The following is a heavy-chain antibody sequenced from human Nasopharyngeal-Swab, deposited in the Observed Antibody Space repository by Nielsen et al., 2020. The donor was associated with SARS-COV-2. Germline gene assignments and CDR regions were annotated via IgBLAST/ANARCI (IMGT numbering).Heavy chain of an antibody. D-gene: IGHD1-26*01. CDR1: GYTFTGYY. CDR2: INPNSGGT. CDR3: ARVGGYYYGMDV. J-gene: IGHJ6*02. V-gene: IGHV1-2*06. Sequence: ASVKVSCKASGYTFTGYYMHWVRQAPGQGLERMGRINPNSGGTNYAQKFQGRVTMTRDTSISTAYMELSRLRSDDTAVYYCARVGGYYYGMDVWGQGTTVTVSS.